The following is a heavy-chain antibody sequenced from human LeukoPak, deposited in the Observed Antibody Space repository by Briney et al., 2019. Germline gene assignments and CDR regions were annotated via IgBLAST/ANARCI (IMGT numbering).Heavy chain of an antibody. Sequence: PGGSLRLSCAASGFIFGSFWMSWVRQAPGKGLEWVANIKQDGSEKYYVDSVKGRFTVSRDNAKNSLFLQMNSLRAEDTAMYYCARKGYYDFRSGYYVGFDYWGQGTLVTVSS. CDR1: GFIFGSFW. V-gene: IGHV3-7*01. D-gene: IGHD3-3*01. CDR3: ARKGYYDFRSGYYVGFDY. CDR2: IKQDGSEK. J-gene: IGHJ4*02.